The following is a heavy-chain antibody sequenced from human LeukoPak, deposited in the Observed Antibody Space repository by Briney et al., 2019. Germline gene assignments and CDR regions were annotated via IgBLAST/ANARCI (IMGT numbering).Heavy chain of an antibody. J-gene: IGHJ4*02. CDR1: GYTFTSYG. V-gene: IGHV1-18*01. CDR3: ARVGTTGRYYVDY. D-gene: IGHD1-26*01. CDR2: IGVYNGRT. Sequence: GASVTVSCKASGYTFTSYGISWVRQAPGQGLEWMGWIGVYNGRTNYAQKFQGRVTMTTDTSTSTVYMELRSLRSDDTAMYYCARVGTTGRYYVDYWGQGTLVTVSS.